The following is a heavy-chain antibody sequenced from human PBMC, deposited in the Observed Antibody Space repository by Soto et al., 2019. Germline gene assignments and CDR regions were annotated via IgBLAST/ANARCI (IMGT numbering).Heavy chain of an antibody. CDR2: IYYRGNA. Sequence: ASETLSLTCSVSDDSINSDKYYWGWIRQPPGKGLEWIGSIYYRGNAYYNPSLQTRVTISLDESKSQFSLKLNSVTAADSAVYFCARLEGLATISYYFDFWGPGALVTVSS. J-gene: IGHJ4*01. D-gene: IGHD3-9*01. CDR1: DDSINSDKYY. V-gene: IGHV4-39*01. CDR3: ARLEGLATISYYFDF.